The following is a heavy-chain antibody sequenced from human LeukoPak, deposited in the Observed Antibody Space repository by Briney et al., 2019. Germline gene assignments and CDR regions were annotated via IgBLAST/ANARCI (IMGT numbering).Heavy chain of an antibody. D-gene: IGHD3-22*01. J-gene: IGHJ4*02. V-gene: IGHV3-64*04. CDR1: GFTFSSYA. CDR2: ISSNGGST. CDR3: AKGDYYDSSEGPDY. Sequence: HPGGSLRLSCSASGFTFSSYAMHWVRQAPGKGLEYVSAISSNGGSTYYADSVKGRFTISRDNSKNTLYLQMNSLRAEDTAVYYCAKGDYYDSSEGPDYWGQGTLVTVSS.